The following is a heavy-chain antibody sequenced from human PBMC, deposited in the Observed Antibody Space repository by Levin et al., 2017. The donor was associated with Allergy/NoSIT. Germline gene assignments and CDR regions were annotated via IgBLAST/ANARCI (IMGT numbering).Heavy chain of an antibody. CDR2: IYPGDSDT. V-gene: IGHV5-51*01. CDR3: ARHRDYSSGWDPFDY. D-gene: IGHD6-19*01. J-gene: IGHJ4*02. CDR1: GYSFTSYW. Sequence: PGGSLRLSCKGSGYSFTSYWIGWVRQLPGKGLEWMGIIYPGDSDTRYSPSFQGQATTSADKTISTAYLQWSSLKASDTAMYYGARHRDYSSGWDPFDYWGQGTLVTVSS.